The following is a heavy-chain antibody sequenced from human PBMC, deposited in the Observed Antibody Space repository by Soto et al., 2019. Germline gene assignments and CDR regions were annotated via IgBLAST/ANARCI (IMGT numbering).Heavy chain of an antibody. Sequence: QVQVVESGGGVVQPGRSLRLSCTVSGFTFSGHAMHWVRQAPGKGLEWVAQIWYDGSNKYYADSVKGRFTISRDNSKNTLYVQMHSLRVHDTAVYYCARDGQSRAPYALGVRGQGTSFTVSS. CDR1: GFTFSGHA. J-gene: IGHJ6*02. CDR2: IWYDGSNK. D-gene: IGHD3-16*01. CDR3: ARDGQSRAPYALGV. V-gene: IGHV3-33*01.